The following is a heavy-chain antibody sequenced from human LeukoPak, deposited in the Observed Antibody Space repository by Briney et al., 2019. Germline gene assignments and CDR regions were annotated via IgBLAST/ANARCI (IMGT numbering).Heavy chain of an antibody. CDR1: GFKFSSYS. D-gene: IGHD2-15*01. Sequence: SGGSLRLSCAASGFKFSSYSMKWVRQAPGKGLEWVSYISSSGSTIYYADSVKGRFTISRDNAKNSLYLQMNSLRAEDTAVYYCARADREGVVVLWGQGTMVTVSS. V-gene: IGHV3-48*04. J-gene: IGHJ3*01. CDR3: ARADREGVVVL. CDR2: ISSSGSTI.